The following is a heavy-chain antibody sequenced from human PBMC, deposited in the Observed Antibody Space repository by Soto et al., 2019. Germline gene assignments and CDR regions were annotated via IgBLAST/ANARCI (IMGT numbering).Heavy chain of an antibody. CDR2: ISGSGGST. J-gene: IGHJ4*02. CDR3: AKDWPPYYDFWSGYYTAAFDY. V-gene: IGHV3-23*01. D-gene: IGHD3-3*01. CDR1: GFTFSSYA. Sequence: GGSLRLSCAASGFTFSSYAMSWVRQAPGKGLEWVSAISGSGGSTYYADSVKGRFTIPRDNSKNMLYLQMNSLRAEDTAVYYCAKDWPPYYDFWSGYYTAAFDYWGQGTLVTVSS.